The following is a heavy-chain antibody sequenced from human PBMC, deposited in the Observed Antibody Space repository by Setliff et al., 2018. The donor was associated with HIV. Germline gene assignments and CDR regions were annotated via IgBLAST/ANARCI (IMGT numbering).Heavy chain of an antibody. Sequence: ASVKVSCKASGYTFTNYGISWVRQAPGQGLEWMGWISTYNGNTNFAQKLQGRVTMTTGTSTTTAYMELRSLKSDDTAVYYCARGAIVPAAMVSRYNYYGMDVWGQGTTVTVS. V-gene: IGHV1-18*01. CDR1: GYTFTNYG. J-gene: IGHJ6*02. CDR2: ISTYNGNT. D-gene: IGHD2-2*01. CDR3: ARGAIVPAAMVSRYNYYGMDV.